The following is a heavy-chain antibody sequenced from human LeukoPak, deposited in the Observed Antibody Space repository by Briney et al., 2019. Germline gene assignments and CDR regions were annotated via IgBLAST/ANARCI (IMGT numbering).Heavy chain of an antibody. CDR2: INPNSGGT. CDR1: GYTFTGYY. J-gene: IGHJ4*02. D-gene: IGHD1-26*01. CDR3: ARQAGSGSYGYFDY. Sequence: ASVKVSCKASGYTFTGYYMHWVRQAPGQGLEWMGWINPNSGGTNYAQKFQGRVTVTRDTSISTAYMELSRLRSDDTAVYYCARQAGSGSYGYFDYWGQGTLVTVSS. V-gene: IGHV1-2*02.